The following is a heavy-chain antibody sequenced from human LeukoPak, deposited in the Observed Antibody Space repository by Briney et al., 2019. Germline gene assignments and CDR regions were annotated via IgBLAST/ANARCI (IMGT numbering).Heavy chain of an antibody. D-gene: IGHD4-23*01. Sequence: SETLSLTCGVYGKSFSIYYWNWIRQSPEKGLEWIGEINHVGTTKNNPSLKSRVTMSVDTSKKQFTLKLSSVTAADTAVYYWPLYDFSDNVPRDFWGQGTLVTVSS. CDR2: INHVGTT. CDR3: PLYDFSDNVPRDF. J-gene: IGHJ4*02. V-gene: IGHV4-34*01. CDR1: GKSFSIYY.